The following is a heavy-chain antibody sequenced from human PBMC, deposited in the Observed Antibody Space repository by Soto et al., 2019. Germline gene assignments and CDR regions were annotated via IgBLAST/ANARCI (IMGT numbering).Heavy chain of an antibody. J-gene: IGHJ5*02. CDR1: GGSISSYY. CDR3: ASMAGYSSSWYTRADNWFDP. Sequence: SETLSLTCTVSGGSISSYYWSWTRQPAGKGLEWIGRIYTSGSTNYNPSLKSRVTMSVDTSKNQFSLKLSSVTAADTAVYYCASMAGYSSSWYTRADNWFDPWGQGTLVTVSS. CDR2: IYTSGST. D-gene: IGHD6-13*01. V-gene: IGHV4-4*07.